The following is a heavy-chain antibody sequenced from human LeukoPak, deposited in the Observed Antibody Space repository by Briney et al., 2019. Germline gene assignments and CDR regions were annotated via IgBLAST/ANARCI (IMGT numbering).Heavy chain of an antibody. D-gene: IGHD3-3*01. CDR2: INPNSGGT. Sequence: RASVKVSCKASGYTFTSYYMHWVRQAPGQGLEWMGWINPNSGGTNYAQKFQGRVTMTRDTSISTAYMELSRLRSDDTAVYYCARSQYSYDFWSGYLYYFDYWGQGTLVTVSS. CDR3: ARSQYSYDFWSGYLYYFDY. CDR1: GYTFTSYY. V-gene: IGHV1-2*02. J-gene: IGHJ4*02.